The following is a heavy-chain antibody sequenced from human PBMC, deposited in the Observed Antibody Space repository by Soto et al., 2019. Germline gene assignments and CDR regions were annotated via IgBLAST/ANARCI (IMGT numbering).Heavy chain of an antibody. V-gene: IGHV1-18*01. D-gene: IGHD5-18*01. CDR3: ARDVGYGLIDG. CDR1: GYTFTSYG. CDR2: INAYNGNT. Sequence: QVQLVQSGGEVKKPGASGKAPCKASGYTFTSYGIGWLGQAPGQGLEWMGWINAYNGNTNYAQKVQGRVTMTTDTSTSTAYMELRSLRSDDTAVYYCARDVGYGLIDGWGQGTLVTVSS. J-gene: IGHJ4*02.